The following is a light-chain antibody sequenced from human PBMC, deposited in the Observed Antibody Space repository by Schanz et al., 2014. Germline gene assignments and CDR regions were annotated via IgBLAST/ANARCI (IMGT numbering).Light chain of an antibody. CDR3: CSYSHTRTFVL. Sequence: QSVLTQPRSVSGSPGQSITISCTGTATDIGGTYLVSWYQQNPGEAPKLLILGDNHRPSGVSNRFSGSKSANTASLTISGLQAEDEATYYCCSYSHTRTFVLFGGGTKVTVL. CDR1: ATDIGGTYL. J-gene: IGLJ2*01. CDR2: GDN. V-gene: IGLV2-23*02.